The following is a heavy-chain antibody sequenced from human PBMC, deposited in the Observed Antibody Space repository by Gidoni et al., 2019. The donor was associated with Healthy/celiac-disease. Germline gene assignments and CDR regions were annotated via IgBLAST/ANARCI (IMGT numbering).Heavy chain of an antibody. CDR3: ARAISYDSSGYYFMW. CDR1: GYTFTSYY. Sequence: QVQLVQSGAEVKKPGASVKVSCQASGYTFTSYYMPWVRQAPGQGLEWMGIINPSGGSTSYAQKFQGRVTMTRDTSTSTVYMELSSLRSEDTAVYYCARAISYDSSGYYFMWWGQGTLVTVSS. CDR2: INPSGGST. V-gene: IGHV1-46*01. D-gene: IGHD3-22*01. J-gene: IGHJ4*02.